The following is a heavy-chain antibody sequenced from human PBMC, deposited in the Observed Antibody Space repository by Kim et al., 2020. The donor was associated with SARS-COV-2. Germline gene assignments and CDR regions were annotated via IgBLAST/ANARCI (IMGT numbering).Heavy chain of an antibody. CDR2: ISSSSSYI. D-gene: IGHD3-10*01. V-gene: IGHV3-21*01. J-gene: IGHJ4*02. CDR3: ARGPGSGTLYYFDY. CDR1: GFTFSSYS. Sequence: GGSLRLSCAASGFTFSSYSMNWVRQAPGKGLEWVSSISSSSSYIYYADSVKGRFTISRDNAKNSLYLQMNSLRAEDTAVYYCARGPGSGTLYYFDYWGQGTLVTVSS.